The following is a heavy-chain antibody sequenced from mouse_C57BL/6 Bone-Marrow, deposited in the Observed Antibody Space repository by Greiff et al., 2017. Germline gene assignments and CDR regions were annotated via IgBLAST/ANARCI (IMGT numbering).Heavy chain of an antibody. CDR3: ARGVFITTVVATNYYAMDY. CDR1: GYTFTSYW. D-gene: IGHD1-1*01. CDR2: IDPNSGGT. V-gene: IGHV1-72*01. Sequence: VQLQQPGAELVKPGASVKLSCKASGYTFTSYWMHWVKQRPGRGLEWIGRIDPNSGGTKYNEKFKSKATLTVDKPSSTAYMQLSSLTSEDSAVYYCARGVFITTVVATNYYAMDYWGQGTSVTVSS. J-gene: IGHJ4*01.